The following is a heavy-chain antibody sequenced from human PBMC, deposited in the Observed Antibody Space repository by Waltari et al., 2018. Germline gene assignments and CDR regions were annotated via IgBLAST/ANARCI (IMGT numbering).Heavy chain of an antibody. J-gene: IGHJ4*02. Sequence: QVQLVQSGAEVKKPGASVKVSCKASGYTFTGYYMHWVRQAPGQGLEWMGWINPNSGGTNYAQKFQGRVTMTRDTSISTAYMELSGLRSDDTAVYYCARDLVVPAAIPPPEANYWGQGTLVTVSS. D-gene: IGHD2-2*01. CDR2: INPNSGGT. CDR1: GYTFTGYY. V-gene: IGHV1-2*02. CDR3: ARDLVVPAAIPPPEANY.